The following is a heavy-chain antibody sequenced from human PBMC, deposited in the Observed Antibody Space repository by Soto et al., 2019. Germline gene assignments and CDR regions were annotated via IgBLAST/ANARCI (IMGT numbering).Heavy chain of an antibody. CDR1: GGSFSGYY. CDR2: INHSGST. CDR3: ARVAANIVVVVAAPPNWFDP. J-gene: IGHJ5*02. Sequence: QVQLQQWGAGLLKPSETLSLTCAVYGGSFSGYYWSWIRQPPGKGLEWIGEINHSGSTNYNPSLKSRGTISVDQSKNQFSLKLRSVTAADTAVYYCARVAANIVVVVAAPPNWFDPWGQGTLVTVSS. D-gene: IGHD2-15*01. V-gene: IGHV4-34*01.